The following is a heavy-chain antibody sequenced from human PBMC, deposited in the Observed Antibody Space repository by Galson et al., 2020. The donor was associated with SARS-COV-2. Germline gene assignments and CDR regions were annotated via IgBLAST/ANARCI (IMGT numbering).Heavy chain of an antibody. D-gene: IGHD6-13*01. Sequence: SETLSLTCAVYGGSFSGYYWSWIRQPPGKGLEWIGEINHSGSTNYNPSLKSRVTISVDTSKNQFSLKLSSVTAADTAVYYCARIPRGRSYSSSRPFDPWGQGTLVTVSS. CDR3: ARIPRGRSYSSSRPFDP. J-gene: IGHJ5*02. CDR1: GGSFSGYY. V-gene: IGHV4-34*01. CDR2: INHSGST.